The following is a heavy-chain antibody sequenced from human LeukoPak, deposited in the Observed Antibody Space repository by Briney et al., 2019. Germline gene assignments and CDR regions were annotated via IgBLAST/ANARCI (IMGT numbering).Heavy chain of an antibody. V-gene: IGHV1-18*01. CDR1: DYTFTSYG. D-gene: IGHD6-25*01. J-gene: IGHJ4*02. CDR3: ARLRAAPAFFDH. CDR2: VNTNNGDT. Sequence: ASVKVSCKASDYTFTSYGIAWVRQAPGPGLEWVGWVNTNNGDTNYAQKIQGRVTMTTDTSTTTAYMELRNLRSDDTAVYFCARLRAAPAFFDHWGQGTLVTVSS.